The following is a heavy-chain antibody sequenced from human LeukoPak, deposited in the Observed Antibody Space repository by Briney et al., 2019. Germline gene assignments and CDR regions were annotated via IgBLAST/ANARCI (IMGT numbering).Heavy chain of an antibody. CDR2: INPNTGGT. CDR1: GYTFTDYY. CDR3: ARPRAFSYGQMYYFDY. D-gene: IGHD5-18*01. V-gene: IGHV1-2*02. J-gene: IGHJ4*02. Sequence: ASVKVSCKASGYTFTDYYMHWVRQAPGQGLEWMGWINPNTGGTNYAQKFQGRVTMTRDTSISTAYMDLSRLRSDDTAVYYCARPRAFSYGQMYYFDYWGQGALVTVSS.